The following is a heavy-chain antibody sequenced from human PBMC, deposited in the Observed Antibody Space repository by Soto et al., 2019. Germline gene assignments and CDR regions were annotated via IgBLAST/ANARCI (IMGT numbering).Heavy chain of an antibody. CDR2: ISSSSSYI. J-gene: IGHJ6*02. V-gene: IGHV3-21*01. CDR3: ARDYSSSSNMLLFGSYGMDV. D-gene: IGHD6-6*01. CDR1: GFTFSSYS. Sequence: EVQLVESGGGLVKPGGSLRLSCAASGFTFSSYSMNWVRQAPGKGLEWVSSISSSSSYIYYADSVKGRFTISRDNAKNSLYLQMNSLRAEDTAVYYCARDYSSSSNMLLFGSYGMDVWGQGTTVTVSS.